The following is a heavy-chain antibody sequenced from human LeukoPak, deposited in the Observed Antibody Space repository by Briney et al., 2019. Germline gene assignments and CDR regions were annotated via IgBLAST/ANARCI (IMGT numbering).Heavy chain of an antibody. CDR2: ISGSGGST. CDR3: AKVGWGNYLNWLDP. D-gene: IGHD4-11*01. Sequence: HPGGSLRLSCAASGFTFSSYAMSWVRQAPGKGLEWVSAISGSGGSTYYADSVKGRFTISRDNSKNTLYLQMNSLRAEDTAVYYCAKVGWGNYLNWLDPWGQGTLVTVSS. J-gene: IGHJ5*02. CDR1: GFTFSSYA. V-gene: IGHV3-23*01.